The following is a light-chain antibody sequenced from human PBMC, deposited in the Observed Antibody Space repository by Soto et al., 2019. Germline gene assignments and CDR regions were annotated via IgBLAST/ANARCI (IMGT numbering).Light chain of an antibody. CDR3: QSYDSSLSGRVV. CDR1: SSSIGAGYD. CDR2: GDS. J-gene: IGLJ2*01. V-gene: IGLV1-40*01. Sequence: QSVLTQPPSVSGAPGQRVTISCTGGSSSIGAGYDVHWYQHLPGTAPKLLIYGDSNRPSGVPDRFSGSKSGTSASLAITELQAEDEGDYYCQSYDSSLSGRVVFGGGTQLTVL.